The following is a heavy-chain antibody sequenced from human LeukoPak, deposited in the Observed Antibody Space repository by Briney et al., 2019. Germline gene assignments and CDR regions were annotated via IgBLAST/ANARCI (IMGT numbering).Heavy chain of an antibody. Sequence: GGSLRLSCAASGFIFSSYGMHWVRQAPGKGLEWVAVIWYDGTNKYYADSVKGRFTISRDNSKNTLFLQMNSLRAEDTAVYYCARKPLSYSDYEVDYWGQGTLVTVSS. CDR3: ARKPLSYSDYEVDY. D-gene: IGHD4-17*01. CDR2: IWYDGTNK. V-gene: IGHV3-33*01. CDR1: GFIFSSYG. J-gene: IGHJ4*02.